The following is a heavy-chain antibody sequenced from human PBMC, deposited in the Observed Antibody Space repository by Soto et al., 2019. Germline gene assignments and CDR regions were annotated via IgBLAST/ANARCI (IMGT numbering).Heavy chain of an antibody. V-gene: IGHV4-34*01. CDR2: INHSGSA. CDR3: ARVESYYDSSGYYPVHNWFDP. D-gene: IGHD3-22*01. CDR1: GGSFSGYI. J-gene: IGHJ5*02. Sequence: SETLSLTCDVYGGSFSGYIWTWIRQTPGKGLQWIGQINHSGSANYNPSLKSRVTISVHTSNSQFSLELSSVTAADTAVYYCARVESYYDSSGYYPVHNWFDPWGQGTLVTAPQ.